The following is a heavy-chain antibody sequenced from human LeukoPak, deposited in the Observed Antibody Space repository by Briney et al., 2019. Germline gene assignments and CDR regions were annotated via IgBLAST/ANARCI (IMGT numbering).Heavy chain of an antibody. CDR1: GFTFDDYA. V-gene: IGHV3-9*01. CDR2: ISWNSGSI. J-gene: IGHJ4*02. Sequence: GGSLRLSCAASGFTFDDYAMHWVRQAPGKGLEWVSGISWNSGSIGYADSVKGRFTISRDNAKNSLYLQMNSLRAEDTAVYYCARDKDSSGYYPDYWGQATLVTVSS. CDR3: ARDKDSSGYYPDY. D-gene: IGHD3-22*01.